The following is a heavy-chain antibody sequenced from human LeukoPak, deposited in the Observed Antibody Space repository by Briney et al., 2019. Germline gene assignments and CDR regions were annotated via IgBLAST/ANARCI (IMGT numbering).Heavy chain of an antibody. J-gene: IGHJ6*03. Sequence: KPSETLSLTCAVYGGAFSGYYWRWIRQPPGEGVELIGGINHSGSTNYNPSLKSRVTISVDTSKNQFSLKLSSVTAADTAVYYCARGRRLDAYYYYYMDVWGKGTTVTVSS. CDR2: INHSGST. CDR3: ARGRRLDAYYYYYMDV. V-gene: IGHV4-34*01. D-gene: IGHD3-22*01. CDR1: GGAFSGYY.